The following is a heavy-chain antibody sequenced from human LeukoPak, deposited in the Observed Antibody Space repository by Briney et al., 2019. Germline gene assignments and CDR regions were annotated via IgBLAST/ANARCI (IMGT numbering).Heavy chain of an antibody. CDR1: GFIFSNYA. Sequence: GGSLRLSCAASGFIFSNYAMHWVRQAPGKGLEWVAVIWYDGSNKYYADSVKGRFTISRDNSKNTLYLQMNSLRAEDTAVYYCAREREGYFQHWGQGTLVTVSS. V-gene: IGHV3-33*08. J-gene: IGHJ1*01. CDR2: IWYDGSNK. CDR3: AREREGYFQH.